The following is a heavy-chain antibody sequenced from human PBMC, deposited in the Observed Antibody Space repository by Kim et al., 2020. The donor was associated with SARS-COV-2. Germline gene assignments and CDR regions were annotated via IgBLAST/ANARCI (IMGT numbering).Heavy chain of an antibody. J-gene: IGHJ4*02. CDR3: AKAFYYYDSFFGPFDY. Sequence: GGSLRLSCAASGFTFSSYGMHWVRQAPGKGLEWVAVISYDGSNKYYADSVKGRFTISRDNSKNTLYLQMNSLRAEDTAVYYCAKAFYYYDSFFGPFDYWGQGTLVTVSS. CDR1: GFTFSSYG. D-gene: IGHD3-22*01. V-gene: IGHV3-30*18. CDR2: ISYDGSNK.